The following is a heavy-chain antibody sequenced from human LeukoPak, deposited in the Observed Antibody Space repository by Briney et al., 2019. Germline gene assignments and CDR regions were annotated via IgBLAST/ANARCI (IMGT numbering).Heavy chain of an antibody. CDR2: IYYSGST. J-gene: IGHJ6*03. Sequence: SETLSLTCTVSGGPINSHYWSWIRQPPGKGLEWIGYIYYSGSTNYNPSLKSRVTISVDTSKNQFSLKLSSVTAADTAVYYCARDGYIARIVAAGNYYYYYMDVWGKGTTVTVSS. CDR3: ARDGYIARIVAAGNYYYYYMDV. CDR1: GGPINSHY. D-gene: IGHD6-13*01. V-gene: IGHV4-59*11.